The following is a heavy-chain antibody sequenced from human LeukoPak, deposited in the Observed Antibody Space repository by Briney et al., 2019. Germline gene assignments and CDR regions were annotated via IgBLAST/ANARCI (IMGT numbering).Heavy chain of an antibody. J-gene: IGHJ3*01. Sequence: PSETLSLTCSVSGDSISNHIYYWDWIRQSPGEGLEWIATVYYTGTPFYNPSLQSRVSISIDTSKNQFSLQLWSVAAADTAVYYCARLRALAGHRGAFDVWGQGTMVTVSS. V-gene: IGHV4-39*01. CDR2: VYYTGTP. CDR3: ARLRALAGHRGAFDV. D-gene: IGHD6-19*01. CDR1: GDSISNHIYY.